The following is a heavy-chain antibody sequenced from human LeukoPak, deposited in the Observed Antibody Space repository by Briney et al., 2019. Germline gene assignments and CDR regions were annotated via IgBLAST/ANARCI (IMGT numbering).Heavy chain of an antibody. D-gene: IGHD4-17*01. CDR3: AREEFTVTDFYMDV. Sequence: GASVKVSCKASGYSFTSYAMNWVRQAPGQGLEWMGIINPSGGSTSYAQKFQGRVTMTRDMSTSTIYMELSSLRSEDTAVYYCAREEFTVTDFYMDVWGKGTTVTVSS. CDR2: INPSGGST. CDR1: GYSFTSYA. V-gene: IGHV1-46*01. J-gene: IGHJ6*03.